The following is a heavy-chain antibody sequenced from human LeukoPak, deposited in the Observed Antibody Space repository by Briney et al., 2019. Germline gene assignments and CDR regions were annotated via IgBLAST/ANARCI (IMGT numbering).Heavy chain of an antibody. V-gene: IGHV4-59*01. CDR2: IYYSGST. CDR1: GGSISSYY. D-gene: IGHD3-22*01. J-gene: IGHJ5*02. CDR3: ARETTRYYDSSGYYP. Sequence: SETLSLTCTVSGGSISSYYWSWIRQPPGKGLEWIGYIYYSGSTNYNPSLKSRVTISVDTSKNQFSLKLSSVTAADTAVYYCARETTRYYDSSGYYPWGQGTLVTVSS.